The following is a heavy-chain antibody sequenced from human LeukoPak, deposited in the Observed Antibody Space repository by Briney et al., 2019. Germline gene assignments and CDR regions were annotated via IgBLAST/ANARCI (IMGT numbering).Heavy chain of an antibody. V-gene: IGHV4-31*03. J-gene: IGHJ5*02. CDR3: ARDFHLTGATSRWFDP. Sequence: SETLSLTCTVSGGSISSGGYYWSWIRQHPGKGLESIGYIYYSGSTYYNPSLKSRVTLSVDTSKNQFSLKLTSVTAADTAGYYCARDFHLTGATSRWFDPWGQGTLVTVSS. CDR1: GGSISSGGYY. D-gene: IGHD1-7*01. CDR2: IYYSGST.